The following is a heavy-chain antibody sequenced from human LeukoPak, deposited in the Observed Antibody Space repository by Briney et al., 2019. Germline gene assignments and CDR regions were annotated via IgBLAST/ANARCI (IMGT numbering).Heavy chain of an antibody. CDR3: ARDMITFGGASPNDAFDI. D-gene: IGHD3-16*01. CDR1: GGSISSYY. Sequence: PSETLSLTCTVSGGSISSYYWSWIRQPPGKGLEWIGYIYYSGSTNYNPSLKSRVTISVDTSKNQFSLKLSSVTAAGTAVYYCARDMITFGGASPNDAFDIWGQGTMVTVSS. CDR2: IYYSGST. V-gene: IGHV4-59*01. J-gene: IGHJ3*02.